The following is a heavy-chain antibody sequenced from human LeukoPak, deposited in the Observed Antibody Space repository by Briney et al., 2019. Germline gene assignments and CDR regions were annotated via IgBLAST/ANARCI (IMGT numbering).Heavy chain of an antibody. J-gene: IGHJ6*02. CDR3: ARDRCTWFGELLCPYYYYGMDV. D-gene: IGHD3-10*01. CDR2: IYTSGST. Sequence: PSETLSLTCSVSGGSISSYYWSWIRQPAGKGLEWIGRIYTSGSTNYNPSLKSRVSLSVDTLKNQFSLRLSSVTAADTAVYYCARDRCTWFGELLCPYYYYGMDVWGQGTTVTVSS. V-gene: IGHV4-4*07. CDR1: GGSISSYY.